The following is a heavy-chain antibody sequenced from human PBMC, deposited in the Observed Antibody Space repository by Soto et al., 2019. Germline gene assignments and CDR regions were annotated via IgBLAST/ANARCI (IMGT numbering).Heavy chain of an antibody. CDR1: GGTFSSYA. Sequence: GASVKVSCKASGGTFSSYAISWVRQAPGQGLEWMGGIIPIFGTANYAQKFQGRVTITADESTSTAYMELSSLRSEDTAVYYCARGYQLLESYNWFDPWGQGTLVTVS. V-gene: IGHV1-69*13. J-gene: IGHJ5*02. CDR2: IIPIFGTA. D-gene: IGHD2-2*01. CDR3: ARGYQLLESYNWFDP.